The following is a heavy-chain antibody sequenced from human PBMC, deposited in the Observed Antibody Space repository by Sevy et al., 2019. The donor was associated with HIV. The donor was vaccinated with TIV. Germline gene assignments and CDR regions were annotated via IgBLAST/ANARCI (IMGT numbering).Heavy chain of an antibody. CDR1: GFTFSSYA. CDR3: VKGPITMIVVPQSYFDY. D-gene: IGHD3-22*01. Sequence: GGSLSLSCSASGFTFSSYAMHWVRQPPGKGLEYVSAISSNGGSTYYADSVKGRFTISRDISKNTLYLQMSSLRAEDTAVYYCVKGPITMIVVPQSYFDYWGQGTLVTVSS. V-gene: IGHV3-64D*06. CDR2: ISSNGGST. J-gene: IGHJ4*02.